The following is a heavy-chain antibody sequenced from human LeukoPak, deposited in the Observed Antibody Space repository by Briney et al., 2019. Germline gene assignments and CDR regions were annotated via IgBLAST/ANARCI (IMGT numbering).Heavy chain of an antibody. CDR3: ARALEAAAGTYNDAFDI. CDR2: ISRSSSYI. Sequence: GGSLRLSCAASGFTFSSYSMNWVRQAPGKGLEWVSSISRSSSYIYYADSLKGRFTISRDNAKNSLYLQMNSLRAEDTAVYYCARALEAAAGTYNDAFDIWGQGTMATVSS. J-gene: IGHJ3*02. D-gene: IGHD6-13*01. V-gene: IGHV3-21*01. CDR1: GFTFSSYS.